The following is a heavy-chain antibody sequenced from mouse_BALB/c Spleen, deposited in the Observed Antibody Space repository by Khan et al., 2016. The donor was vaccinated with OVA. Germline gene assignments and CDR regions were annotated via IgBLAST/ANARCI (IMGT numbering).Heavy chain of an antibody. V-gene: IGHV1S41*01. Sequence: DLVKPGASVKLSCKASGYTFTSFWINWIKQRPGQGLEWIGHIAPGSGSAYYNEMFKGKATLTVDTSSSTAYIQLSSLSSEDSAVYYCARSNYYGRSHYAMDYWGQGTSVTVSS. CDR2: IAPGSGSA. CDR3: ARSNYYGRSHYAMDY. J-gene: IGHJ4*01. D-gene: IGHD1-1*01. CDR1: GYTFTSFW.